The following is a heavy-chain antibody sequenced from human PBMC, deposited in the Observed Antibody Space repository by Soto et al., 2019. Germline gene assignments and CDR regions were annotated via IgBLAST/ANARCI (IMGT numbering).Heavy chain of an antibody. CDR2: IFPLTDIP. CDR3: ARGPLVVLHYFES. Sequence: QVQLVQSGTEVKKPGSSVKVSCKASGGTFRNYPINWVRQAPGQGLEWMGSIFPLTDIPDYAQNFQARLTITADKSTSTAYMELSSLTSDDTAMYSCARGPLVVLHYFESWGQGTLVTVSS. CDR1: GGTFRNYP. V-gene: IGHV1-69*02. J-gene: IGHJ4*02.